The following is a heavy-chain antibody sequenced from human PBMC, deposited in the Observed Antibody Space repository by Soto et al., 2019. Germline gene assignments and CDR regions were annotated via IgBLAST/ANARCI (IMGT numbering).Heavy chain of an antibody. CDR1: GFTFRSNW. D-gene: IGHD6-6*01. Sequence: GGSLRLSCAASGFTFRSNWMSWVRQAPGRGLEWVANIKPDGSGKYYLDSVRGRFTISRDNAENSLFLQIDSLRVEDTAVYYCARDVGVQELDYWGQGTLVTVSS. CDR3: ARDVGVQELDY. V-gene: IGHV3-7*01. CDR2: IKPDGSGK. J-gene: IGHJ4*02.